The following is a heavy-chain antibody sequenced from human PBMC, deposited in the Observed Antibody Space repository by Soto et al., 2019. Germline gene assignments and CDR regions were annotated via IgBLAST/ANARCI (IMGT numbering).Heavy chain of an antibody. Sequence: ESGGGVVQPGRSLRLSCAASGFTFSSYGMHWVRQAPGKGLEWVAVISYDGSNKYYADSVKGRFTISRDNSKNTLYLQMNSLRAEDTAVYYCAIFTAGANSTDYYYGMDVWGQGTTVTVSS. D-gene: IGHD2-21*01. CDR1: GFTFSSYG. CDR2: ISYDGSNK. V-gene: IGHV3-30*03. CDR3: AIFTAGANSTDYYYGMDV. J-gene: IGHJ6*02.